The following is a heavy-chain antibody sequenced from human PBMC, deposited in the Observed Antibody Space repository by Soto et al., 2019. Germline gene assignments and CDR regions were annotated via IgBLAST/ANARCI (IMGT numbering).Heavy chain of an antibody. CDR3: ARGHYCRSTSCYPPEDNWFDP. J-gene: IGHJ5*02. Sequence: QVQLVQSGAEVKKPGASVKVSCKASGYTFTSYDINWVRQATGQGLEWMGWMNPNSGNTGYAQKFQGRVTMTRNTSISTAYMELSSLRSEDTAVYYCARGHYCRSTSCYPPEDNWFDPWGQGTLVTVSS. V-gene: IGHV1-8*01. D-gene: IGHD2-2*01. CDR2: MNPNSGNT. CDR1: GYTFTSYD.